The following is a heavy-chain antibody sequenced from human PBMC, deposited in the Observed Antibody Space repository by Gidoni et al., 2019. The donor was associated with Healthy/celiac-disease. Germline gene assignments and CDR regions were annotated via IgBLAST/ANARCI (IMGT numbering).Heavy chain of an antibody. CDR1: GDSVPSNSAA. CDR2: TYYRSKWYN. Sequence: QVQLQQSGPGLVKPSQTLSLTCAISGDSVPSNSAAWNWNRQSPSRGLEWLGRTYYRSKWYNEYAVSVKSRITINPDTSKNQFSLQLNSVTPEDTAVYYCARGLGPRDIRIAAAGSCFDYWGQGTLVTVSS. D-gene: IGHD6-13*01. J-gene: IGHJ4*02. CDR3: ARGLGPRDIRIAAAGSCFDY. V-gene: IGHV6-1*01.